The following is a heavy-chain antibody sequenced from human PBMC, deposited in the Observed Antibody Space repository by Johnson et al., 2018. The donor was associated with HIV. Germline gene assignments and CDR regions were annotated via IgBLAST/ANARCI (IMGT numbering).Heavy chain of an antibody. CDR2: IRYDGSNK. CDR3: ARGGLGFQNIHDPFDS. CDR1: GFTFSSYG. Sequence: QVQLVESGGGVVQPGGSLRLSCAASGFTFSSYGMHWVRQAPGKGLEWVAFIRYDGSNKDYADSVKGRFTISRDNSKNTLYLQMNSLRAEDTALYYCARGGLGFQNIHDPFDSWGQGTMVTVSS. D-gene: IGHD1/OR15-1a*01. V-gene: IGHV3-30*02. J-gene: IGHJ3*02.